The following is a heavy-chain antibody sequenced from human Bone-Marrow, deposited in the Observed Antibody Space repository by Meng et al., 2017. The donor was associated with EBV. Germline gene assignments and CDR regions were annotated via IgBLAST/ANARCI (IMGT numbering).Heavy chain of an antibody. CDR2: ICGDGRP. D-gene: IGHD4/OR15-4a*01. V-gene: IGHV3-23*01. J-gene: IGHJ4*02. CDR1: RSTLAGNS. Sequence: GGDLGQGGGFFCLSCAVSRSTLAGNSMSWVRQAPGKGLEWGSDICGDGRPFYAESVKGRFTIYGDKSKNTVFMQMNILRAEDTAVYYCAGHGSNSAYWGQGTLVTVSS. CDR3: AGHGSNSAY.